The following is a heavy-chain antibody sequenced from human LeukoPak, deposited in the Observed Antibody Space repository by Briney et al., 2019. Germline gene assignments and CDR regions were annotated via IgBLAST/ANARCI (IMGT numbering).Heavy chain of an antibody. CDR2: IKNKADGETA. V-gene: IGHV3-15*01. CDR1: GFTFSHAW. D-gene: IGHD6-19*01. CDR3: TTATIAVAGTDFDH. Sequence: NPGGSLRLSCAASGFTFSHAWMSWVRQAPGKGLEWVGRIKNKADGETADYAAPVEGRFTISRADSINTLFLQMDSLRTEDTAVYYCTTATIAVAGTDFDHWGQGTLVTVSS. J-gene: IGHJ4*02.